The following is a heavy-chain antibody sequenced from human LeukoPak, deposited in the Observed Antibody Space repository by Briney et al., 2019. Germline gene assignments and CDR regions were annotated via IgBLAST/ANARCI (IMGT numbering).Heavy chain of an antibody. V-gene: IGHV1-18*04. Sequence: ASVKVSCKASGYTFTGYYMHWVRQAPGQGLEWMGWISPYNGNTNYVQKLQGRVTMTTDTSTSTAYMGLRSLISDDTAVYYCARGEDIAAPMDVWGQGTLVTVSS. CDR3: ARGEDIAAPMDV. CDR2: ISPYNGNT. D-gene: IGHD6-6*01. CDR1: GYTFTGYY. J-gene: IGHJ4*02.